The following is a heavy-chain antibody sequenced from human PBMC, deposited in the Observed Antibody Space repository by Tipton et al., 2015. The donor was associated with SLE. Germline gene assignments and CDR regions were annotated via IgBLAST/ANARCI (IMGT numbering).Heavy chain of an antibody. CDR3: ARDRGSPFDY. CDR2: IYYSGST. CDR1: GYSISSGYY. Sequence: TLSLTCAVSGYSISSGYYWGWIRQPPGKGLEWIGSIYYSGSTYYNPSLKSRVTISVDTSKNQFSRKLSSVTAADTAVYYCARDRGSPFDYWGQGTLVTVSS. J-gene: IGHJ4*02. D-gene: IGHD3-16*01. V-gene: IGHV4-38-2*02.